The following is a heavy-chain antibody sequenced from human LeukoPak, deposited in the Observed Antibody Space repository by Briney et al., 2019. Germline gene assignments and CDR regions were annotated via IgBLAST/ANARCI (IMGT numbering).Heavy chain of an antibody. V-gene: IGHV3-74*01. J-gene: IGHJ4*02. CDR1: GFTFSNYC. Sequence: GGSLRLSCAASGFTFSNYCMHWVRQIPGKGLVWVSRICPDGTVTNYADSVKGRFTISRDNSKNTLYLQMNSLRAEDTAVYYCARDWNGDYVIENWGQGTLVTVSS. CDR3: ARDWNGDYVIEN. D-gene: IGHD4-17*01. CDR2: ICPDGTVT.